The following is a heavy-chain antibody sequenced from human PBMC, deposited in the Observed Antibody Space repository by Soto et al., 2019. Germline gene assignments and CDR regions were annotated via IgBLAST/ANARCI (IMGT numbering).Heavy chain of an antibody. CDR2: IIPIFGTA. CDR1: GGTFSSYA. Sequence: SVKVSCKASGGTFSSYAISWVRQAPGQGLEWMGGIIPIFGTANYAQKFQGRVTITADESTSTAYMELSSLRSEDTTVYYCARDLGTAMVTSSWFDPWGQGTLVTVSS. V-gene: IGHV1-69*13. CDR3: ARDLGTAMVTSSWFDP. J-gene: IGHJ5*02. D-gene: IGHD5-18*01.